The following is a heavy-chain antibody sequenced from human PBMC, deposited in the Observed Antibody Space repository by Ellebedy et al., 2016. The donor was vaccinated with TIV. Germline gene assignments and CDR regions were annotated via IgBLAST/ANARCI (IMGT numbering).Heavy chain of an antibody. V-gene: IGHV3-21*01. CDR3: ARDRGTQGVRGMDV. Sequence: GESLKISCAASGFTFSSYTMHWVRQAPGKGLEWVSSISTSSTYMYYADSVKGRFAISRDNAKSSLYLQVNSLRAGDTATYYCARDRGTQGVRGMDVWGQGTTVTVSS. J-gene: IGHJ6*02. CDR1: GFTFSSYT. D-gene: IGHD1-7*01. CDR2: ISTSSTYM.